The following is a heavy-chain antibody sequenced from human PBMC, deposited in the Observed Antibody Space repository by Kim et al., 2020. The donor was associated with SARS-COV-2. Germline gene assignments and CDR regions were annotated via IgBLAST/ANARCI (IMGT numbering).Heavy chain of an antibody. V-gene: IGHV3-48*03. J-gene: IGHJ4*02. Sequence: GGSLRLSCAASGFTFSSYEMNWVRQAPGKGLEWVSYISGSGNTIYYADSVKGRFTISRDNAKNSLYLQMNSLRAEDTAVYYCAKGMVREFIDYWGQGTLVTVSS. CDR3: AKGMVREFIDY. CDR1: GFTFSSYE. D-gene: IGHD3-10*01. CDR2: ISGSGNTI.